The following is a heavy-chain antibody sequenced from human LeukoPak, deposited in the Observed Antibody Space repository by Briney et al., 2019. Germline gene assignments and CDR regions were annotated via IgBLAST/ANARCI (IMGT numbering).Heavy chain of an antibody. J-gene: IGHJ4*02. CDR1: GGSISSGDYY. D-gene: IGHD4-23*01. CDR2: INQDGTEK. V-gene: IGHV3-7*01. Sequence: SSETLSLTCTVSGGSISSGDYYWSWIRQPPGKGLEWVANINQDGTEKHYVDSVKGRFTISRDNAKKSLYLQMNSLRAEDTAVYFCASGNYFDSWGQGTLVAVSS. CDR3: ASGNYFDS.